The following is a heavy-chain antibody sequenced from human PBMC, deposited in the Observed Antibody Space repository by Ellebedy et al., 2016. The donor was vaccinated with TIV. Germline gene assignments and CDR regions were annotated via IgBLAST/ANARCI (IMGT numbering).Heavy chain of an antibody. D-gene: IGHD5-12*01. V-gene: IGHV3-21*01. CDR1: GFGFSGYG. CDR2: IGPSGDYI. Sequence: GESLKISXAASGFGFSGYGMSWVRQAPGKGLEWVSSIGPSGDYIFYADSLKGRFTISRDNSKNSLFLQMNSLEAEDTAVYYCVRDGYSTLAFWGQGTQVTVSS. J-gene: IGHJ4*02. CDR3: VRDGYSTLAF.